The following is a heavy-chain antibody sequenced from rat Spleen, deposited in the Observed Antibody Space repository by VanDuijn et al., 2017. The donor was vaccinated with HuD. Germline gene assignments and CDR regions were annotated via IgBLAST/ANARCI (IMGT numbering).Heavy chain of an antibody. CDR3: ARHWPWGSLFDY. D-gene: IGHD4-3*01. V-gene: IGHV5-25*01. Sequence: EVQLVESGGGLVQPGTSMKLSCAASGFTFSNYYMAWVRQAPTKGLEWVASITPGGYNSYYRDSVKGRFSISRDNARGTLYLQMDSLRSEDTATYYCARHWPWGSLFDYWGQGVMVTVSS. CDR1: GFTFSNYY. J-gene: IGHJ2*01. CDR2: ITPGGYNS.